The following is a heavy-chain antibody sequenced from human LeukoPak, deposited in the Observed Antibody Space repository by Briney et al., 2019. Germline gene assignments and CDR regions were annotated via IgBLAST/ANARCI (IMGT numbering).Heavy chain of an antibody. V-gene: IGHV3-21*01. J-gene: IGHJ4*02. D-gene: IGHD4-17*01. Sequence: GGSLRLSCAASGFTFSTYSMNWVRQVPGKGLEWVSSISGSSSSSYIYYADSVRGRFTISRDNAKNSLYLQMNSLRAEDTAVYYCARHLYGGDCWGQGTLVTVSS. CDR2: ISGSSSSSYI. CDR3: ARHLYGGDC. CDR1: GFTFSTYS.